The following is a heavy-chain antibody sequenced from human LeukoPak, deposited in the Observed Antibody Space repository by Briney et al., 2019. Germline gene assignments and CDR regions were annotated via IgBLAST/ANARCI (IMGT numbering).Heavy chain of an antibody. CDR3: AREVAPGGFDY. Sequence: ASVTVSCKASGYTFTSYAMNWVRQAPGQGPEWMGWISTNTGNPTYAQGFTGRFVFSLDTSVSTAYLQISSLKAEDTAVYYCAREVAPGGFDYWGQGTLVTVSS. V-gene: IGHV7-4-1*02. CDR1: GYTFTSYA. D-gene: IGHD4-23*01. J-gene: IGHJ4*02. CDR2: ISTNTGNP.